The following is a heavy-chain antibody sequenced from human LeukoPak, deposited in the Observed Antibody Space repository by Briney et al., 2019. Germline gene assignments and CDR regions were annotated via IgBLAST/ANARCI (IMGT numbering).Heavy chain of an antibody. V-gene: IGHV1-2*02. CDR3: ARDYGGAAAGYYYYYYYMDV. J-gene: IGHJ6*03. D-gene: IGHD6-13*01. CDR1: GYTFTGYY. Sequence: ASVKVSCKASGYTFTGYYMHWVRQAPGQGLEWMGWINPNSGGTNYAQKLQGRVTMTTDTSTSTAYMELRSLRSDDTAVYYCARDYGGAAAGYYYYYYYMDVWGKGTTVTVSS. CDR2: INPNSGGT.